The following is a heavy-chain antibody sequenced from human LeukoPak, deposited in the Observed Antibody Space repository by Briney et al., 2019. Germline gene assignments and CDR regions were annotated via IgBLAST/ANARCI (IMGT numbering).Heavy chain of an antibody. CDR1: GGSISSYY. D-gene: IGHD6-19*01. CDR2: TYYSGST. J-gene: IGHJ4*02. CDR3: ARHDSSGWYGGGPYFDY. Sequence: SETLSLTCTVSGGSISSYYWSWIRQPPGKGLEWIGYTYYSGSTNYNPSLKSRVTISVDTSKNQFSLKLSSVTAADTAVYYCARHDSSGWYGGGPYFDYWGQGTLVTVSS. V-gene: IGHV4-59*08.